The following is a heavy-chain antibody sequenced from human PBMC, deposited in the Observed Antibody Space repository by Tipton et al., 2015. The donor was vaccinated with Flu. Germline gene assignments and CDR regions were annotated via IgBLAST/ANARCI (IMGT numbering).Heavy chain of an antibody. CDR2: IYYSGST. V-gene: IGHV4-31*03. Sequence: TLSLTCIVSGGSISSGGAYWSWIRQHPGKGLEWIGCIYYSGSTYYNPSLKSRLTISVDTSKNQFSLKLNSVTAADTAVYYCARDQGFGDGLTYDYYALGVWGQGTTVTVSS. CDR3: ARDQGFGDGLTYDYYALGV. J-gene: IGHJ6*02. D-gene: IGHD3-10*01. CDR1: GGSISSGGAY.